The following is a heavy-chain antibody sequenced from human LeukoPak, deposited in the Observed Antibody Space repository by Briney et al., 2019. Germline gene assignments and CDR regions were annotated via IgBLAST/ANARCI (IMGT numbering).Heavy chain of an antibody. CDR2: IYYSGST. CDR1: GGSISSHY. CDR3: ARQLTGRSNYYYMDV. Sequence: PSETLSLTCTVSGGSISSHYWSWIRQPPGKGLEWIGYIYYSGSTNYNPSLKSRVTISVDTSKNQFSLKLSSVTAADTAVYYCARQLTGRSNYYYMDVWGKGTTVTVSS. J-gene: IGHJ6*03. D-gene: IGHD1-20*01. V-gene: IGHV4-59*11.